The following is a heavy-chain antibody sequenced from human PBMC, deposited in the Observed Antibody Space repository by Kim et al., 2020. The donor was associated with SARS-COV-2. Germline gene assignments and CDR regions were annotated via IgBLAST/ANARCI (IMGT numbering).Heavy chain of an antibody. CDR3: AKEEEGIEFIVH. D-gene: IGHD2-15*01. V-gene: IGHV3-33*06. Sequence: GGSLRLSCAASGFTFSSYGMHWVRQAPGKGLEWVAVIWYDGSNKYYADSVKGRFTISRDNSKNTLYLQMNSLRAEDTAVYYCAKEEEGIEFIVHWGQGTLVTVSS. CDR1: GFTFSSYG. J-gene: IGHJ4*02. CDR2: IWYDGSNK.